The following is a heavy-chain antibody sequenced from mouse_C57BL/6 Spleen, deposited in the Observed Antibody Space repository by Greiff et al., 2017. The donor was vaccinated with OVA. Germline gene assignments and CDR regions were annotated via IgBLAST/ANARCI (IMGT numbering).Heavy chain of an antibody. CDR3: ARDFDGYSWYFDV. J-gene: IGHJ1*03. V-gene: IGHV5-4*01. Sequence: DVKLVESGGGLVKPGGSLKLSCAASGFTFSSYAMSWVRQTPEKRLEWVATISDGGSYTYYPDNVKGRFTISRDNAKNNLYLQMSHLKSEDTAMYYCARDFDGYSWYFDVWGTGTTVTVSS. D-gene: IGHD2-3*01. CDR2: ISDGGSYT. CDR1: GFTFSSYA.